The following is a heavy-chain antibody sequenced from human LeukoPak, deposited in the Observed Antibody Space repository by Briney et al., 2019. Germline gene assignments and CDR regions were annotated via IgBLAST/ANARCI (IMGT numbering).Heavy chain of an antibody. CDR2: ISGSGGST. V-gene: IGHV3-23*01. J-gene: IGHJ4*02. CDR3: AKDWGEYFDYVWGSFTSFDS. Sequence: GGSLRLSCAASGFTFSSYAMSWVRQAPGQGLEWVSAISGSGGSTYYADSVKGRFTISRDNSKNTLYLQMNSLRAEDTAVYYCAKDWGEYFDYVWGSFTSFDSWGQGTLVTVSS. CDR1: GFTFSSYA. D-gene: IGHD3-16*01.